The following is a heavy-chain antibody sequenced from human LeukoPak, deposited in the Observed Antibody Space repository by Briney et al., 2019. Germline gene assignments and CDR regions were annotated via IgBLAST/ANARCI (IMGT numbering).Heavy chain of an antibody. Sequence: GGSLRLSCAASGFTFSSNWMHWVRQAPGKGLEWVAFIRYDGSNKYYADSVKGRFTISRDNSKNTLYLQMNSLRAEDTAVYYCANPGWPGGGYLLFDNWARGPLVPVS. J-gene: IGHJ4*02. CDR2: IRYDGSNK. CDR3: ANPGWPGGGYLLFDN. CDR1: GFTFSSNW. V-gene: IGHV3-30*02. D-gene: IGHD3-16*01.